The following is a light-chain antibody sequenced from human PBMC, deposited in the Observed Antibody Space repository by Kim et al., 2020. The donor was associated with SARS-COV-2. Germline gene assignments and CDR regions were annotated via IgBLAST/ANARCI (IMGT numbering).Light chain of an antibody. CDR1: QTIDSW. CDR2: KAS. V-gene: IGKV1-5*03. J-gene: IGKJ2*01. Sequence: EIQMTQFPSTLSASMGDRVTITCRASQTIDSWLAWYQQKPGKAPKLLIFKASNLENGVPSRFAGSVSETEFFLTISSLQPDDVATYYCQQYDSYPVTFGQGTKLEI. CDR3: QQYDSYPVT.